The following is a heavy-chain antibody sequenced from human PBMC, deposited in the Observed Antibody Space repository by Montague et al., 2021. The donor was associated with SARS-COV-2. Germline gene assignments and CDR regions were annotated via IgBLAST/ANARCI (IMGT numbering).Heavy chain of an antibody. CDR2: ISHSGSA. J-gene: IGHJ4*02. V-gene: IGHV4-39*01. D-gene: IGHD3-3*01. CDR3: ARQVGDFWTVFYVDS. Sequence: SETLSLTCNVSGDSISSANYQWAWFRQPPGKGLQWVGSISHSGSAYYNPSLKSRLTISVDMSKRLFSLDVESVAVADTAFYYCARQVGDFWTVFYVDSWGQGTLVTVSS. CDR1: GDSISSANYQ.